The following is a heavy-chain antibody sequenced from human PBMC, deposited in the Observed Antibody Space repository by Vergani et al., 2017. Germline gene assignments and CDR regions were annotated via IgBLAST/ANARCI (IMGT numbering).Heavy chain of an antibody. D-gene: IGHD3-22*01. CDR3: AKDKAPSYYDSSGPTSV. CDR1: GFTFSSYA. J-gene: IGHJ4*02. V-gene: IGHV3-23*01. CDR2: ISGSGGST. Sequence: EVQLLESGGDLVQPGGSLRLSCAASGFTFSSYAMSWVRQAPGKGLEWVSAISGSGGSTYYADSVKGRFTISRDNSKNTLYLQMNSLRAEDTAVYYCAKDKAPSYYDSSGPTSVWGQGTLVTVSS.